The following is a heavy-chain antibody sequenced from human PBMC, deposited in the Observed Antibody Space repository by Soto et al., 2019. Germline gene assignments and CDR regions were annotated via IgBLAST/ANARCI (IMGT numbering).Heavy chain of an antibody. CDR1: GDSISSYY. CDR2: AYYGGNT. Sequence: QVQLQESGPGLVKPSETLSLTCTVSGDSISSYYWSWIRQPPGKGLEWIGYAYYGGNTSYNPSLKSRVTISVDTSKSQFALKLTSVTGADTAVYYCANHLSAWLRMEAFDVWGPGTMVTVSS. D-gene: IGHD5-12*01. J-gene: IGHJ3*01. CDR3: ANHLSAWLRMEAFDV. V-gene: IGHV4-59*08.